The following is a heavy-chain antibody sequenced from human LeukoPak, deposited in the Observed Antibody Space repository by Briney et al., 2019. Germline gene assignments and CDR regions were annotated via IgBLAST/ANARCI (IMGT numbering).Heavy chain of an antibody. D-gene: IGHD3-22*01. CDR3: AKDFASYDSSGYYAFDI. Sequence: GGSLRLSCAASGFTFSSYAMSWVRQAPGKGLEWVSAISGSGGSTYYADSVKGRFTISRDNSKNTLYLQMNSLRAGDTAVYYCAKDFASYDSSGYYAFDIWGQGTMVTVSS. V-gene: IGHV3-23*01. CDR2: ISGSGGST. J-gene: IGHJ3*02. CDR1: GFTFSSYA.